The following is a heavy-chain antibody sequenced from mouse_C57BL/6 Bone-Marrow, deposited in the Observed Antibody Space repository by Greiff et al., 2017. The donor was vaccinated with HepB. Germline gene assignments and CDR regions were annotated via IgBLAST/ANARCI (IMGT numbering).Heavy chain of an antibody. Sequence: EVSGPGILQSSQTLSLTCSFSGFSLSTSGMGVSWIRQPSGKGLEWLAHIYWDDDKRYNPSLKSRLTISKDTSRNQVFLKITSVDTADTATYYCARRMDYYGSSYAMDYWGQGTSVTVSS. CDR2: IYWDDDK. J-gene: IGHJ4*01. CDR1: GFSLSTSGMG. V-gene: IGHV8-12*01. CDR3: ARRMDYYGSSYAMDY. D-gene: IGHD1-1*01.